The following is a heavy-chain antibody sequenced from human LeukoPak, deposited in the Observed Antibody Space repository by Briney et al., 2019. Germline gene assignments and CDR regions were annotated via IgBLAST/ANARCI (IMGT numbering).Heavy chain of an antibody. CDR1: GGSISSYY. CDR3: ATSGYYLPALDY. Sequence: SETLSLTCTVSGGSISSYYWSWIRQPPGKGLEWIGYIYYSGSTNYNPSLKSRVTISVDTSKNQFSLKLSSVTAADTAVYYCATSGYYLPALDYWGQGTLVTVSS. V-gene: IGHV4-59*08. J-gene: IGHJ4*02. CDR2: IYYSGST. D-gene: IGHD3-22*01.